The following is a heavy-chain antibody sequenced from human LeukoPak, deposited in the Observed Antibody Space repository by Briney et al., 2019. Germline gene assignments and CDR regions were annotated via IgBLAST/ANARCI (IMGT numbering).Heavy chain of an antibody. CDR1: GFTLSTDG. CDR2: IWYDGSNK. CDR3: ARGKASGGYSAYGLDAFDF. V-gene: IGHV3-33*01. J-gene: IGHJ3*01. Sequence: GGSLRLSCAVSGFTLSTDGMHWVRQAPGKGLEWVALIWYDGSNKDYEDSVKGRFTISRDDSKNTLYLQMNSLRAEDTAVYYCARGKASGGYSAYGLDAFDFWGQGTMVTVSS. D-gene: IGHD5-12*01.